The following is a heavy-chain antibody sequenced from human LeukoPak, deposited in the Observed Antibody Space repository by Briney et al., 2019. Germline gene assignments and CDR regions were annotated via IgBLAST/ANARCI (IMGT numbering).Heavy chain of an antibody. CDR1: GGSFSGYY. V-gene: IGHV4-34*01. J-gene: IGHJ1*01. CDR2: INHSGST. Sequence: SETLSLTCAVYGGSFSGYYWSWIRQPPGKGLEWIGEINHSGSTNYNPSLKSRVTISVDTSKNQFSLKLSSVTAADTAVYYCARRYAFIAAAGTSYFQHWGQGTLVTVSS. CDR3: ARRYAFIAAAGTSYFQH. D-gene: IGHD6-13*01.